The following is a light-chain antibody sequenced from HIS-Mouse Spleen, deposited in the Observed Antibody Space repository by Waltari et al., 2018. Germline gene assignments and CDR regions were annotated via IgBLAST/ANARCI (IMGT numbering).Light chain of an antibody. CDR1: SSDVGSYNL. CDR3: CSYAGSSTLV. V-gene: IGLV2-23*01. Sequence: QSALTQPASVSGSPGQSITISCTGTSSDVGSYNLVSWYQQHPGKAPKRMIYEGSTRPSGVSNRVAGSRSGNTASLTIAGLQAEDEADYYCCSYAGSSTLVFGGGTKLTVL. CDR2: EGS. J-gene: IGLJ2*01.